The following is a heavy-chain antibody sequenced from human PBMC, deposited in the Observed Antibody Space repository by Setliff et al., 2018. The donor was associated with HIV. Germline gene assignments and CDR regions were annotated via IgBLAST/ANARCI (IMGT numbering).Heavy chain of an antibody. D-gene: IGHD3-10*01. CDR2: MYYSGST. V-gene: IGHV4-39*01. J-gene: IGHJ4*02. Sequence: SETLSLTCTVSGGSISSSSYYWGWIRQPPGKGLEWIGSMYYSGSTYYNPSLKSRVTISVDTSKNQFSLKLSSVTAADTAVYYCALSSGSYYNALDDWGQGTLVTVSS. CDR1: GGSISSSSYY. CDR3: ALSSGSYYNALDD.